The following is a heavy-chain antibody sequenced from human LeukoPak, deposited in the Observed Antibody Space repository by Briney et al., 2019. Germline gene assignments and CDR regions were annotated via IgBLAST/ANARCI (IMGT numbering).Heavy chain of an antibody. J-gene: IGHJ4*02. V-gene: IGHV4-59*08. CDR3: ARHPFATPFDH. CDR1: GDPIRSFY. CDR2: VFHTGDT. Sequence: PSETLSLTCAVSGDPIRSFYWSWIRQPPGKGLEWIGYVFHTGDTYYNPSLKSRVTVSLDTSKNQIALRLTSVTAADTAVYYCARHPFATPFDHWGRGILVTVSS.